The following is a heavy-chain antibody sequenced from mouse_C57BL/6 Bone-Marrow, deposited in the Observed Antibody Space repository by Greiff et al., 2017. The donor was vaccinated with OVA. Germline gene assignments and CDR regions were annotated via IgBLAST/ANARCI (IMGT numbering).Heavy chain of an antibody. J-gene: IGHJ2*01. D-gene: IGHD2-5*01. CDR2: INPSSGYT. CDR1: GYTFTSFT. CDR3: ARTGSKRGY. Sequence: PGASVKMSCKASGYTFTSFTMHWVKLRPGLGLVWIGYINPSSGYTKYNQTFKDKATLTADKSSSTAYMQLSSLTSEDSAVYYCARTGSKRGYWGQGTTLTVAS. V-gene: IGHV1-4*01.